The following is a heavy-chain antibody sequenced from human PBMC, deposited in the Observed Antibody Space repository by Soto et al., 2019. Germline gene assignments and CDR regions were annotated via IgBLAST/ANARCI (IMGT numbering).Heavy chain of an antibody. CDR1: GGSISSYY. CDR2: IYYSGST. Sequence: SETLSLTCTVSGGSISSYYWSWIRQPPGKGLEWIGYIYYSGSTNYNPSLKSRVTISVDTSKNQFSLKLSSVTAADTAVYYCARRTYENYYYYYMDVWGKGTTVTVSS. CDR3: ARRTYENYYYYYMDV. J-gene: IGHJ6*03. D-gene: IGHD3-22*01. V-gene: IGHV4-59*08.